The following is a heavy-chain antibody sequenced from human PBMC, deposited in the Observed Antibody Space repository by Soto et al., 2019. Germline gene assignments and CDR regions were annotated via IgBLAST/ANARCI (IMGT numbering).Heavy chain of an antibody. Sequence: QVQLQESGPGLVKPSETLSLTCTVSGGSISSYYWSWIRQPPGKGLEWIGYIYYSGSTHYNPSLKSGVTISVDTSKNQFSLKLSSVTAADTAVYYCARRYSSAFDIWGQGTMVTVSS. CDR1: GGSISSYY. D-gene: IGHD6-13*01. J-gene: IGHJ3*02. CDR2: IYYSGST. V-gene: IGHV4-59*08. CDR3: ARRYSSAFDI.